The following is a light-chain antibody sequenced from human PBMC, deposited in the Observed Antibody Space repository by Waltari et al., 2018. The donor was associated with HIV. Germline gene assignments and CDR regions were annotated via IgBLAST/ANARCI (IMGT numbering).Light chain of an antibody. V-gene: IGLV2-8*01. CDR2: EVN. Sequence: SALTQPPSASGSPGQSVTISCTGTTADVGGYTHVSWYQQHPGKAPKFLIFEVNQRPSGVPNRFSGSKSGNTASLTVSGLQAEDEAHYYCVSYAGVNDRWAFGGGTKLTV. CDR3: VSYAGVNDRWA. CDR1: TADVGGYTH. J-gene: IGLJ3*02.